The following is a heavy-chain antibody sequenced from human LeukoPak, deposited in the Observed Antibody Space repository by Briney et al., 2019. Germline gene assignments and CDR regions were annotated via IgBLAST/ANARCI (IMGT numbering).Heavy chain of an antibody. CDR3: ARTCGSSTSCYRQFTFDI. D-gene: IGHD2-2*01. CDR2: IYYSGST. J-gene: IGHJ3*02. CDR1: GGSISSHY. V-gene: IGHV4-59*11. Sequence: PSETLSLTCTVSGGSISSHYWSWIRQPPGKGLEWIGYIYYSGSTNYNPSLKSRVTISVDTSKNQFSLKLGSVTAADTAVYYCARTCGSSTSCYRQFTFDIWGQGTMVTVSS.